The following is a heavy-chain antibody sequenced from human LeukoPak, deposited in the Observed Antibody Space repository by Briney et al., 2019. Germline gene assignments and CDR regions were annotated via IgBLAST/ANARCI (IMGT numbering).Heavy chain of an antibody. CDR3: ARQNIGGTSASDY. CDR2: TYPGDSDT. Sequence: GESLKISCKASGNSFTNYWIGWVRQMPGKGLERMGITYPGDSDTRYSPSFQGQITISADKSINTAYLQWSSLKASDTAIYYCARQNIGGTSASDYWGQGTLVTVSS. V-gene: IGHV5-51*01. CDR1: GNSFTNYW. D-gene: IGHD1/OR15-1a*01. J-gene: IGHJ4*02.